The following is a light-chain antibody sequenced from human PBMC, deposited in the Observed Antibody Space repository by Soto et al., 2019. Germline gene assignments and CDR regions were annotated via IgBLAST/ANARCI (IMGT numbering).Light chain of an antibody. CDR3: QQYFSTPPLT. CDR1: QSVLYSSNNKNY. V-gene: IGKV4-1*01. CDR2: WAS. Sequence: DIVMTQFPDSLAMSLGERATINCKSSQSVLYSSNNKNYLAWYQQKPGQPPKLLIYWASTRESGVPDRFSGSGSGTDFTLTISSLQAEDVAVYYCQQYFSTPPLTFGGGTKVEIK. J-gene: IGKJ4*01.